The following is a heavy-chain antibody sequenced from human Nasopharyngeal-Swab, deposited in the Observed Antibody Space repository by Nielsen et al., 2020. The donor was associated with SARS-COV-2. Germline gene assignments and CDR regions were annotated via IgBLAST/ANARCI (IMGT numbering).Heavy chain of an antibody. J-gene: IGHJ6*03. CDR1: GYTFTSYY. Sequence: ASVKVSCKASGYTFTSYYMHWVRQAPGQRLEWMGWINAGNGNTKYSQKFQGRVTITRDTSASTACMELSSLRSEDTAVYYCARSLQYYYYMDVWGKGTTVTVSS. CDR2: INAGNGNT. V-gene: IGHV1-3*01. CDR3: ARSLQYYYYMDV.